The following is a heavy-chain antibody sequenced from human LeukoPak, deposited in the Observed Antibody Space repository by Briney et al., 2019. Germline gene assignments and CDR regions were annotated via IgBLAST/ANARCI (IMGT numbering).Heavy chain of an antibody. CDR2: IDTTSGNP. J-gene: IGHJ4*02. CDR3: VRGTPTPGMDY. CDR1: GGTFSSYA. V-gene: IGHV7-4-1*02. D-gene: IGHD3-10*01. Sequence: ASVKVSCKASGGTFSSYAISWVRQAPGQGLEWMGNIDTTSGNPRYAQDFTGRFVFSLDTSVSTAYLQITSLKADDTAAYYCVRGTPTPGMDYWGQGTQVTVSS.